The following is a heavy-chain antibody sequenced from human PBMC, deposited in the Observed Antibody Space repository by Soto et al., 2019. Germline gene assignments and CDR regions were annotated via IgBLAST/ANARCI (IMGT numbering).Heavy chain of an antibody. V-gene: IGHV4-30-2*01. CDR1: GGSISSGGYS. CDR2: IYHSGST. D-gene: IGHD3-22*01. CDR3: ARGAPVVNDY. Sequence: SETLSLTCAVSGGSISSGGYSWSWIRHPPGKGLEWIGYIYHSGSTYYNPSLKSRVTISVDRSKNQFSLKLSSVTAADTAVYYCARGAPVVNDYWGQGTLVTVSS. J-gene: IGHJ4*02.